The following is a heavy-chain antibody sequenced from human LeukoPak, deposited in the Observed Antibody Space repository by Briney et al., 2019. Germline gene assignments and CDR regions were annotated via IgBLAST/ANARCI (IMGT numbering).Heavy chain of an antibody. J-gene: IGHJ4*02. D-gene: IGHD3-10*01. CDR2: IKQDGSEK. V-gene: IGHV3-7*01. CDR3: ARPLDGASKNYFDY. Sequence: GGSLRLSCAASGFTFSSYWMNWVRQAPGKGLEWVANIKQDGSEKYYVDSVKGRFTISRDNAKNSLYLQMNSLRAEDTAVYYRARPLDGASKNYFDYWGQGTLVTVSS. CDR1: GFTFSSYW.